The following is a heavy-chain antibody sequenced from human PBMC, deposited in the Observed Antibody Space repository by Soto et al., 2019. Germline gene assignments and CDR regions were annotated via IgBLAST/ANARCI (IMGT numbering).Heavy chain of an antibody. D-gene: IGHD3-22*01. CDR2: IIPIFGTA. CDR3: ARLSSSGYSPLHNWFDP. Sequence: QVQLVQSGAEVKKPGSSVKVSCKASGGTFSSYAISWVRQAPGQGLEWMGGIIPIFGTANYAQKFQGRVTITADKSTSTAYMEMSGLRSEDTGVYYCARLSSSGYSPLHNWFDPWGQGTLVTVSS. V-gene: IGHV1-69*06. J-gene: IGHJ5*02. CDR1: GGTFSSYA.